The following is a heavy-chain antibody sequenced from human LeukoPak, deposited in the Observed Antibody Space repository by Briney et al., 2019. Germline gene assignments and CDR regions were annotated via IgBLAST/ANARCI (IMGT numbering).Heavy chain of an antibody. Sequence: ASVKVSFTGSGYTFTVYYMHWVRQAPGQGGEGMGWINPNSSGTNYAQKFQRTVTMTRDTSISTAYMELSRLTSDDTAVYYCARGGWWELLRNAFDIWGQGTMVTVSS. D-gene: IGHD1-26*01. CDR1: GYTFTVYY. CDR3: ARGGWWELLRNAFDI. J-gene: IGHJ3*02. V-gene: IGHV1-2*02. CDR2: INPNSSGT.